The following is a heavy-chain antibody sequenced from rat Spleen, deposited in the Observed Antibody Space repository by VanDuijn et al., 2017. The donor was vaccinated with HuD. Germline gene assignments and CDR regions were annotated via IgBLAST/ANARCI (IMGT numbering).Heavy chain of an antibody. D-gene: IGHD1-12*02. Sequence: EVQLQESGPGLVKPSQSLSLTCSVTGYSIPNGYRWNWIRKFPGNKLEWMGYINSAGSTLYNPSLKSRISITRDTSKNQFFVQVNSVTTEDTATYYCARSDGTHYYLPFIYWGQGTLVTVSS. CDR2: INSAGST. CDR3: ARSDGTHYYLPFIY. V-gene: IGHV3-3*01. CDR1: GYSIPNGYR. J-gene: IGHJ3*01.